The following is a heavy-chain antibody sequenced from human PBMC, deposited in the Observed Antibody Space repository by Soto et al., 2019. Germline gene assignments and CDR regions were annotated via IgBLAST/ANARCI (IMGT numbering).Heavy chain of an antibody. Sequence: GGSLRLSCATSGFPFNDYYMTWIRQAPGKGLEWLSHISPKSTFRNYADSVKGRFTISRDNTESSLFLQMNSLGVDDTAVYFCARDSCVTIGGYPSLDSWGQGTLVTVYS. V-gene: IGHV3-11*06. J-gene: IGHJ4*02. CDR2: ISPKSTFR. D-gene: IGHD3-10*01. CDR1: GFPFNDYY. CDR3: ARDSCVTIGGYPSLDS.